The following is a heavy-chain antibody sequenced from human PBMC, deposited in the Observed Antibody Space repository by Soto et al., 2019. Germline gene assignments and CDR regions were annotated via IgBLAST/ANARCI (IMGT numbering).Heavy chain of an antibody. CDR2: ISPDGSNK. J-gene: IGHJ6*02. CDR3: VRGQCSSTSCYGLGKPTSGTDNNYGVDG. Sequence: GGSPRLPRGASGFSFRSYGMHRVRPAPGKGVGWGAVISPDGSNKDYADSVKGRFTISRDNVKNSLYLQMNSLRAGDTAVYYCVRGQCSSTSCYGLGKPTSGTDNNYGVDGWGQGTTVTVSS. CDR1: GFSFRSYG. D-gene: IGHD2-2*01. V-gene: IGHV3-30*03.